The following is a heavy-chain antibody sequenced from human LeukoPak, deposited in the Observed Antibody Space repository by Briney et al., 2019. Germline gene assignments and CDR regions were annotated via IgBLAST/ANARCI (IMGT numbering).Heavy chain of an antibody. V-gene: IGHV3-48*03. D-gene: IGHD6-19*01. CDR1: GFTFSSYE. J-gene: IGHJ4*02. CDR3: ARSSGWYTGFDF. Sequence: GGSLRLSCAASGFTFSSYEMNWVRQAPGKGLEWVSYISSGGSSIYYADSVKGRFTISRDNAKNSLYLQMNSLRAEDTAVYYCARSSGWYTGFDFWGQGTLVTVSS. CDR2: ISSGGSSI.